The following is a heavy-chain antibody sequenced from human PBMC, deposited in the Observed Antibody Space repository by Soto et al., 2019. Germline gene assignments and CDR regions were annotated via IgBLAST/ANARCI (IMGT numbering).Heavy chain of an antibody. CDR2: ISGSGGST. CDR1: GFTFSSYA. J-gene: IGHJ4*02. CDR3: AKGGNARLSSGWLYYFDY. D-gene: IGHD6-19*01. Sequence: HPGGSLRLSCAASGFTFSSYAMSWVRQAPGKGLEWVSAISGSGGSTYYADSVKGRFTISRDNSKNTLYLQMNSLRAEDTAVYYCAKGGNARLSSGWLYYFDYWGQGTLVTVSS. V-gene: IGHV3-23*01.